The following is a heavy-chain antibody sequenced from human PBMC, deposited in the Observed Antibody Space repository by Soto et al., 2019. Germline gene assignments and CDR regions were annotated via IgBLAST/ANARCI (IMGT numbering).Heavy chain of an antibody. V-gene: IGHV3-9*01. D-gene: IGHD3-3*01. CDR2: ISWNSGSI. Sequence: EVQLVESGGGLVQPGRSLRLSCAASGFTFDDYAMHWVRQAPGKGLEWVSGISWNSGSIGYADSVKGRFTISRDNAKNSLYLQMNSLRAEDTALYYCAKALKDFWSGFDPWGQGTPVTVST. J-gene: IGHJ5*02. CDR3: AKALKDFWSGFDP. CDR1: GFTFDDYA.